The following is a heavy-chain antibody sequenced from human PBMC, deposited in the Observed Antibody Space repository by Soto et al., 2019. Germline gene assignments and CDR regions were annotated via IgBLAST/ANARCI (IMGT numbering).Heavy chain of an antibody. D-gene: IGHD3-22*01. Sequence: ASVKVSCKASGYTFTSYGISWVRQAPGQGLEWMGWISAYNGNTNYAQKLQGRVTMTTDTSTSTAYMELRSLRSDDTAVYYCARDLCYYDSSAPIEAFDIWGQGTMVTVSS. CDR1: GYTFTSYG. V-gene: IGHV1-18*01. CDR3: ARDLCYYDSSAPIEAFDI. CDR2: ISAYNGNT. J-gene: IGHJ3*02.